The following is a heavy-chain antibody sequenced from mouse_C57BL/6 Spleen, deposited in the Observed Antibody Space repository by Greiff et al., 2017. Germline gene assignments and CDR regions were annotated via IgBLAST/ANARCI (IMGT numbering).Heavy chain of an antibody. CDR3: ARVSGSSHWYFDV. CDR1: GYAFSSYW. J-gene: IGHJ1*03. CDR2: IYPGDGDT. D-gene: IGHD1-1*01. Sequence: QVQLQQSGAELVKPGASVKISCKASGYAFSSYWMNWVKQRPGKGLEWIGRIYPGDGDTNYNGKFKGKATLTADKSSSTAYMQLSSLTSEDSAVYFCARVSGSSHWYFDVWGTGTTVTVSS. V-gene: IGHV1-80*01.